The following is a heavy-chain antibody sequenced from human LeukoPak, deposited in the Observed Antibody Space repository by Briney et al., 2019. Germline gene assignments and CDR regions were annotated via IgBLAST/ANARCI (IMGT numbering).Heavy chain of an antibody. D-gene: IGHD1-14*01. Sequence: ASVKVSFKAFGYTFTVYYVHWVRQAPGQGLEWMGRINPNNGDSNFAQKFQGRVTMTRDTSISTVYMDLSRLRSDDTAVYYCARMSSPLQYNWFDPWGQGTLVTVSS. CDR3: ARMSSPLQYNWFDP. CDR2: INPNNGDS. CDR1: GYTFTVYY. V-gene: IGHV1-2*06. J-gene: IGHJ5*02.